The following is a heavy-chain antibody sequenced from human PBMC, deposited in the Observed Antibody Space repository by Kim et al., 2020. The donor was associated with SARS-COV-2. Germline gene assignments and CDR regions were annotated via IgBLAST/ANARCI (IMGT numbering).Heavy chain of an antibody. D-gene: IGHD3-10*01. CDR1: GFTFSAHA. J-gene: IGHJ4*02. Sequence: GGSLRLSCAASGFTFSAHALHWFRQAPGKGLEWVALIAYDGSHISYPDSVKGRCIISRYNTKSTLYLQMNSRRPEDTAVYYCLAEIGSRSFDHWGQGTLVTVSS. CDR2: IAYDGSHI. V-gene: IGHV3-30*04. CDR3: LAEIGSRSFDH.